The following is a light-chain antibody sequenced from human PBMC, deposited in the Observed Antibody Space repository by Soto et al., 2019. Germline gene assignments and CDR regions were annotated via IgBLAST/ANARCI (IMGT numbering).Light chain of an antibody. Sequence: ELTQPPSVSVAPGQTARITCGGDNIGGKSVRWYQQKPGQAPVLVVYDDSARPSAIPERFSGSNSGNTATLTINWVEAGDEADYYCQIWDSTSDHPVFGTGAKVTVL. CDR2: DDS. CDR3: QIWDSTSDHPV. CDR1: NIGGKS. J-gene: IGLJ1*01. V-gene: IGLV3-21*02.